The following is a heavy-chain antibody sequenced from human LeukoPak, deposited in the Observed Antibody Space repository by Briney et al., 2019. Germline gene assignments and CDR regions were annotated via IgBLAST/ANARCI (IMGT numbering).Heavy chain of an antibody. CDR2: IKNDGSST. D-gene: IGHD3-22*01. V-gene: IGHV3-74*01. Sequence: GGSLRLSCAASGFSFSNCWMHWVRQAPGKGLVWVSCIKNDGSSTSYADSVKGRFTISRDNSKNTLYLQMNSLRAEDTAVYYCGKKSSRGADDLLAAGYYYDGVVLCHGTTAIVSS. CDR3: GKKSSRGADDLLAAGYYYDGVV. CDR1: GFSFSNCW. J-gene: IGHJ6*02.